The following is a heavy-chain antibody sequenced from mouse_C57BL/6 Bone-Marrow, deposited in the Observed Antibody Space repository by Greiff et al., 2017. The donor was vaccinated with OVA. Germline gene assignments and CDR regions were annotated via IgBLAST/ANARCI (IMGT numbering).Heavy chain of an antibody. V-gene: IGHV1-42*01. CDR1: GYSFTGYY. CDR2: INPSTGGT. D-gene: IGHD4-1*01. J-gene: IGHJ3*01. CDR3: ARGGTSPFAY. Sequence: VQLKQSGPELVKPGASVKISCKASGYSFTGYYMNWVKQSPEKSLEWIGEINPSTGGTTYNQKFKAKATLTVDKSSSTAYMQLSSLTSEDSAVYYCARGGTSPFAYWGQGTLVTVSA.